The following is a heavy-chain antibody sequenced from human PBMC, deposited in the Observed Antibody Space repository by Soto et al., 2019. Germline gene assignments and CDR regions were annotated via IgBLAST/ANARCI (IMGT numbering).Heavy chain of an antibody. D-gene: IGHD3-10*01. Sequence: PXESLKISWQGSGYTFTNYLLAWVRQMPGKGLEWMGIMYPGDSETRYSPSFQGQVTMSADKSINTAYLQWSSLKASDSAMYYCARKYYYGAGTLDYWGQGTLVTVSS. CDR3: ARKYYYGAGTLDY. CDR2: MYPGDSET. J-gene: IGHJ4*02. V-gene: IGHV5-51*01. CDR1: GYTFTNYL.